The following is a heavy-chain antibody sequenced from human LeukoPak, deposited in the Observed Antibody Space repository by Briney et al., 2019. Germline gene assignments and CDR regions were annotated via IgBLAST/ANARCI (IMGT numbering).Heavy chain of an antibody. J-gene: IGHJ6*03. CDR2: IYYSGST. V-gene: IGHV4-39*07. Sequence: SETPSLTCTVSGGSISSSSYYWGWIRQPPGKGLEWIGSIYYSGSTYYNPSLRSRVTISVDTSKDQFSLKLSSVTAADTAVYYCARVYYYYYYMDVWGKGTTVTVSS. CDR3: ARVYYYYYYMDV. CDR1: GGSISSSSYY.